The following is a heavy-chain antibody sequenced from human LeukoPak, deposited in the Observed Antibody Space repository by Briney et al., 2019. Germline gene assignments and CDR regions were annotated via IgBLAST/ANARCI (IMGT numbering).Heavy chain of an antibody. CDR3: ARVPVYDFWSGYFGY. CDR2: ISAYNGNT. CDR1: GYTFTSYG. J-gene: IGHJ4*02. Sequence: ASVKVSCKASGYTFTSYGISWVRQAPGQGLEWMGWISAYNGNTNYAQKLQGRVTMTTDTSTSTAYMELRSLRSDDTAVYYCARVPVYDFWSGYFGYWGREPWSPSPQ. D-gene: IGHD3-3*01. V-gene: IGHV1-18*01.